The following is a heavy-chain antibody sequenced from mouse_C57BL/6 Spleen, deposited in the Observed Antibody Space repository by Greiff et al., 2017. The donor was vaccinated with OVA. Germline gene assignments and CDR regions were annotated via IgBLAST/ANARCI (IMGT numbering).Heavy chain of an antibody. V-gene: IGHV5-17*01. CDR1: GFTFSDYG. J-gene: IGHJ1*03. D-gene: IGHD1-1*01. CDR3: ARPYYGSSFDV. Sequence: EVKLMESGGGLVKPGGSLKLSCAASGFTFSDYGMHWVRQAPEKGLEWVAYISSGSSTIYYADTVKGRFTISRDNAKNTLFLQMTSLRSEDTAMYYCARPYYGSSFDVWGTGTTVTVSS. CDR2: ISSGSSTI.